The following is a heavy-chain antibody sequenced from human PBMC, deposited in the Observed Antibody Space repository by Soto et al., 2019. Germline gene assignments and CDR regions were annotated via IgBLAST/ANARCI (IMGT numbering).Heavy chain of an antibody. CDR1: GGSFSGYY. J-gene: IGHJ5*02. CDR3: ARGGVVVVAATRWFDP. CDR2: INHSGST. Sequence: QVQLQQWGAGLLKPSETLSLTCAVYGGSFSGYYWSWIRQPPGKGLEWIGEINHSGSTNYNPSLKSRVTISXXTXKXXFSLKLSFVTAADTAVYYCARGGVVVVAATRWFDPWGQGTLVTVSS. V-gene: IGHV4-34*01. D-gene: IGHD2-15*01.